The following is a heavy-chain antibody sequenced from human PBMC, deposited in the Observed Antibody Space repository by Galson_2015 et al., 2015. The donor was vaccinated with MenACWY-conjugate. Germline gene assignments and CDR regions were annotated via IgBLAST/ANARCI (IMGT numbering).Heavy chain of an antibody. V-gene: IGHV4-61*01. J-gene: IGHJ5*02. CDR3: ASLPQDYCNTIKCFGWFDP. CDR2: IHSSGFT. CDR1: GGSVSSSQYY. Sequence: LSLTCTVSGGSVSSSQYYWSWIRPPPGGDLEWIGYIHSSGFTKYTPSLRSRVTVSLDMSKNQFSLMLTSVTAADTAVYFCASLPQDYCNTIKCFGWFDPWGQGTLVTVSS. D-gene: IGHD2/OR15-2a*01.